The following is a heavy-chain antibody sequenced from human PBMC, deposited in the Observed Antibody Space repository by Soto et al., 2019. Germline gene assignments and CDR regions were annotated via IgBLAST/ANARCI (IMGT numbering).Heavy chain of an antibody. CDR2: IYYSGST. CDR1: GGSISSGDYY. V-gene: IGHV4-30-4*01. CDR3: ARESVSLLDANSFEI. Sequence: PAEAMSLTCTVSGGSISSGDYYWSWIRQPPGKGLEWIGYIYYSGSTYYNPSLKSRVTISVDTSKNQFSLKLSSVTAADTAVYYCARESVSLLDANSFEIWGQGTVVTV. D-gene: IGHD2-21*01. J-gene: IGHJ3*02.